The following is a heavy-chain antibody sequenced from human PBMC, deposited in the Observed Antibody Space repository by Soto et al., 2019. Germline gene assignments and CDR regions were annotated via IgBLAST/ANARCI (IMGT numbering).Heavy chain of an antibody. CDR2: ISGCGGST. J-gene: IGHJ6*02. V-gene: IGHV3-23*01. CDR1: GFTFSSYS. CDR3: AKDIVVRAYYYGSGRPRGYYYYGMDV. Sequence: GGSLRLSCASPGFTFSSYSLSWVRQAPGEGLEWVSAISGCGGSTYYADSVKGRFTISRDNSKNTLYLQMNSLRAEDTAVYYCAKDIVVRAYYYGSGRPRGYYYYGMDVWGQGTTVTVSS. D-gene: IGHD3-10*01.